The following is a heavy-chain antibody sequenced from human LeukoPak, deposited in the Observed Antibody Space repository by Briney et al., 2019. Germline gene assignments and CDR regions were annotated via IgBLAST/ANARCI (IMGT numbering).Heavy chain of an antibody. CDR3: AREGAISIWCLDQ. CDR2: ISGSGDNT. D-gene: IGHD6-13*01. J-gene: IGHJ4*02. CDR1: GFTFSSHG. Sequence: GGSLRLSCAASGFTFSSHGMSWVRQAPGKGLEWVSTISGSGDNTYYADSVKGRFTISRDNSKNTLFLQMNSLRAEDTAVYYCAREGAISIWCLDQWGQGTLVTVSS. V-gene: IGHV3-23*01.